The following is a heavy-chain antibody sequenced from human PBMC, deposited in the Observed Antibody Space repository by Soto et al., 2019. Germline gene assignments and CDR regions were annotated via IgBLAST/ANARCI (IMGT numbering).Heavy chain of an antibody. Sequence: EVQLLESGGGLVQPGGSLRLSCAASGFTFSSYAMSWVRQPPGKGLEWVSGISGSGGSTYYADSVKGRFTISRDNSRDRLYLQMHSLRAEDTAVYYCAKRSSGMGYAFDLWGQGTIVTVSS. CDR1: GFTFSSYA. J-gene: IGHJ3*01. V-gene: IGHV3-23*01. CDR3: AKRSSGMGYAFDL. CDR2: ISGSGGST. D-gene: IGHD3-22*01.